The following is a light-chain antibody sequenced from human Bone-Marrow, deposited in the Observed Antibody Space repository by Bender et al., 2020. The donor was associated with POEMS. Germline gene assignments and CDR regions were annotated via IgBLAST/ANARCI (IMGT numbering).Light chain of an antibody. J-gene: IGLJ3*02. Sequence: SYELTQPSSVSVSPGQTARITCSGDILAKKYARWFQQKPGQAPVLVIYKDTERPSGIPERFSGSSSGTTVTLTISGAQVEDEADYYCQLWDSRSEREVFGGGTKLTVL. V-gene: IGLV3-27*01. CDR2: KDT. CDR3: QLWDSRSEREV. CDR1: ILAKKY.